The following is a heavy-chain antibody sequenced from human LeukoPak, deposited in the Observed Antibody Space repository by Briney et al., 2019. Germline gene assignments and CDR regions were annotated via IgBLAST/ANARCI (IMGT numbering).Heavy chain of an antibody. D-gene: IGHD3-22*01. CDR1: GFTFSNYA. CDR3: ARFYYDSSGYYYGIDY. Sequence: GGSLRLSCAVSGFTFSNYAMSWVRQAPGKGLEWVSSISSSSSYMYSADSVKGRFTISRDNAKNSLYLQMNSLRAEDTAVYYCARFYYDSSGYYYGIDYWGQGTLVTVSS. J-gene: IGHJ4*02. CDR2: ISSSSSYM. V-gene: IGHV3-21*01.